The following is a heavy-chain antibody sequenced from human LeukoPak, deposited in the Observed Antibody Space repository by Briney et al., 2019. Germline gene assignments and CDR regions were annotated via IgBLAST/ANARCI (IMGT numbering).Heavy chain of an antibody. CDR3: ASTGRPYGRTSCYSWYHDGDV. J-gene: IGHJ6*02. V-gene: IGHV3-23*01. CDR1: GFTFSSYA. CDR2: ISGSGGST. D-gene: IGHD2-2*01. Sequence: GGSLRLSCAASGFTFSSYAMSWVRQAPGKGLEWVSAISGSGGSTYYADSVKGRFTISRDNSKNTLYLQMNSLRAEDTAVYHCASTGRPYGRTSCYSWYHDGDVWGQGTMVTVSS.